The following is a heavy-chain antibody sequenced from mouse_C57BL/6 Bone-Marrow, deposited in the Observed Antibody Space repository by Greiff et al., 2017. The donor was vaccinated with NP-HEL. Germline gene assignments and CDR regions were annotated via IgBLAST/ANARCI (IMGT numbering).Heavy chain of an antibody. D-gene: IGHD2-4*01. CDR3: ARLYYDYVFAY. CDR2: ISSGGSYI. Sequence: EVQLVESGGDLVKPGGSLKLSCAASGFTFSSYGMSWVRQTPDKRLEWVATISSGGSYIYYPDSVKGRFTISRDNAKNTLYLQMSSLKSEDTAMYYCARLYYDYVFAYWGQGTLVTVSA. V-gene: IGHV5-6*01. J-gene: IGHJ3*01. CDR1: GFTFSSYG.